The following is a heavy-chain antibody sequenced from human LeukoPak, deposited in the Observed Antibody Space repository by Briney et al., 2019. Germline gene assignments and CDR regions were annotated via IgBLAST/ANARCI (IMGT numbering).Heavy chain of an antibody. Sequence: GRSLRLSCAASGFTFDDYAMHWVRQVPGKGLEWVSGISCNSGSIGYADSVKGRFTISRDNARNSLYMQMNSLRAEDTALYYCAKDYTALLRAVDYWGQGTLVTVSS. CDR2: ISCNSGSI. D-gene: IGHD5-18*01. CDR3: AKDYTALLRAVDY. CDR1: GFTFDDYA. V-gene: IGHV3-9*01. J-gene: IGHJ4*02.